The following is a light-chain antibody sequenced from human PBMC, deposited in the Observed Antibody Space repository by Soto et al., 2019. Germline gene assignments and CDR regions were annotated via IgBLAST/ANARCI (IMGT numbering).Light chain of an antibody. J-gene: IGKJ4*01. Sequence: AIQLTQSPCSLSASVGDRVTITCRASQGISSALAWYQQKPGKAPKLLIYDASSLESGVPSRFSGSGSGTDFTLTINYLQSEDFATYYCQQYYSYRLTFGGGTKVDTK. CDR1: QGISSA. V-gene: IGKV1-13*02. CDR2: DAS. CDR3: QQYYSYRLT.